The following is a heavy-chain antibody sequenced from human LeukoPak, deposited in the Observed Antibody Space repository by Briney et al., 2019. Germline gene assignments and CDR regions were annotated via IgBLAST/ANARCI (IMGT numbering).Heavy chain of an antibody. CDR2: ISYDGSNK. D-gene: IGHD4-17*01. CDR3: ARDQGYGDYVGWFDP. CDR1: GFTFSSYG. Sequence: PGRSLRLSCAASGFTFSSYGMHWVRQAPGKGLEWVAVISYDGSNKYYADSVKGRFTISRDNSKNTLYLQMNSLRAEDTAVYYCARDQGYGDYVGWFDPWGQGTLVTVSS. V-gene: IGHV3-30*19. J-gene: IGHJ5*02.